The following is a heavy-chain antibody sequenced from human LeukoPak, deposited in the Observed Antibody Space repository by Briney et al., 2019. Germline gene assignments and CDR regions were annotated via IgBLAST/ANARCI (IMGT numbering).Heavy chain of an antibody. J-gene: IGHJ5*02. CDR2: ISDTGSI. Sequence: SETLSLTCTVSTDSISDYDLGWIRQPPGKGLEWIAYISDTGSISYKPSLKSRVTISLKTSQNQFSLKVTSVNTSDTAVYYCARLTENNWFDPWGQGILVTVSS. D-gene: IGHD4/OR15-4a*01. V-gene: IGHV4-59*01. CDR3: ARLTENNWFDP. CDR1: TDSISDYD.